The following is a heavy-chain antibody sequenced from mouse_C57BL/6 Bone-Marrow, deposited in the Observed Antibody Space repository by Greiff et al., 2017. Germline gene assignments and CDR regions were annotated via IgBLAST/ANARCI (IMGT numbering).Heavy chain of an antibody. CDR1: GYTFTSYG. CDR2: IYPRSGNT. CDR3: ASYGYLPY. D-gene: IGHD2-2*01. J-gene: IGHJ2*01. V-gene: IGHV1-81*01. Sequence: VQRVESGAELARPGASVKLSCKASGYTFTSYGISWVKQRTGQGLEWIGEIYPRSGNTYYNEKFKGKATLTADKSSSTAYMELRSLTSEDSAVYFCASYGYLPYWGQGTTLTVSS.